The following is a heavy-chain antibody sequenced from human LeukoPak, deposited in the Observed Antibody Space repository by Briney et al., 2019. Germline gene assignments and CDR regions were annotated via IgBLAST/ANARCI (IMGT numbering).Heavy chain of an antibody. J-gene: IGHJ4*02. CDR1: SGSFSGDY. CDR2: INHSGST. V-gene: IGHV4-34*01. D-gene: IGHD6-19*01. Sequence: PSETLSLTCAVYSGSFSGDYWNWIRQPPGKGLEWIGEINHSGSTNSNPSLKSRVTISVDRSKNQFSLKLSSVTAADTAVYYCARRPRYSSGWYYFDSWGQGTLVTVSS. CDR3: ARRPRYSSGWYYFDS.